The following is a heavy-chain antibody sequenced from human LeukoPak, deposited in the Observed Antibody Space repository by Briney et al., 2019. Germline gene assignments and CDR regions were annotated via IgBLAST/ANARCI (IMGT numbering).Heavy chain of an antibody. V-gene: IGHV1-18*01. J-gene: IGHJ4*02. CDR1: GYTFTSYG. CDR2: ISAYNGNT. CDR3: ARDLTLIAVAGPAY. Sequence: GASVKVSCKASGYTFTSYGISWVRQAPGQGLEWMGWISAYNGNTSYAQKLQGRVTMTTDTSTSTAYMELRSLRSDDTAVYYCARDLTLIAVAGPAYWGQGTLVTVSS. D-gene: IGHD6-19*01.